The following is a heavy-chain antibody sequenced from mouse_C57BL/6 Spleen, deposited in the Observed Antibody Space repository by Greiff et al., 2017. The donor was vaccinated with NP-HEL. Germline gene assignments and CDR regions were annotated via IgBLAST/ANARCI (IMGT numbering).Heavy chain of an antibody. J-gene: IGHJ1*03. CDR2: IDPSDSYT. V-gene: IGHV1-69*01. CDR1: GYTFTSYW. Sequence: VKLVESGAELVMPGASVKLSCKASGYTFTSYWMHWVKQRPGQGLEWIGEIDPSDSYTNYNQKFKGKSTLTVDKSSSTAYMQLSSLTSEDSAVYYCARRGVVANNWYFDVWGTGTTVTVSS. CDR3: ARRGVVANNWYFDV. D-gene: IGHD1-1*01.